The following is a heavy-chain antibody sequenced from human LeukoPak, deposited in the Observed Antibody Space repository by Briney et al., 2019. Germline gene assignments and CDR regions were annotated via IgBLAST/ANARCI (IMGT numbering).Heavy chain of an antibody. CDR3: ARRRLVIQYRGNFDY. J-gene: IGHJ4*02. CDR1: GGSFSGYY. V-gene: IGHV4-34*01. Sequence: SETLSLTCAVYGGSFSGYYWSWIRQPPGKGLEWIGEINHSGRTNYNLSLKSRVTISIDTSKNQFSLKLSSVTAADTAVYYCARRRLVIQYRGNFDYWGQGTLVTVSS. D-gene: IGHD1-26*01. CDR2: INHSGRT.